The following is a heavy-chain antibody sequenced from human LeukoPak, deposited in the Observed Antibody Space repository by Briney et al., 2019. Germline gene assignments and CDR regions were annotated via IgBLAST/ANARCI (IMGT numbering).Heavy chain of an antibody. J-gene: IGHJ6*03. V-gene: IGHV4-59*01. Sequence: SETLSLTCTVSGGSISSYYWSWIRQPPGKGLEWIGYIYYSGSTNYNPSLKSRVTISVDTSKNQFSLKLSSVTAADTAVYYCARGLYGDYHYYYYMDVWGKGTTVTVSS. CDR3: ARGLYGDYHYYYYMDV. CDR1: GGSISSYY. D-gene: IGHD4-17*01. CDR2: IYYSGST.